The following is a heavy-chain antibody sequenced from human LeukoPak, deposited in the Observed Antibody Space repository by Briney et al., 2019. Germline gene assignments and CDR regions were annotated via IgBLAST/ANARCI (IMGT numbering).Heavy chain of an antibody. J-gene: IGHJ4*02. V-gene: IGHV3-48*04. CDR3: VRDSLYSFDY. Sequence: PGGSLRLSCTVSGFTFSSYSMNWVRQAPGKGLEWVSYIGSGSTTIHYADSVKGRFTISRDNAKTSLYLQMNTLRGEDTAVYYCVRDSLYSFDYWGQGTLVTVSS. CDR1: GFTFSSYS. CDR2: IGSGSTTI.